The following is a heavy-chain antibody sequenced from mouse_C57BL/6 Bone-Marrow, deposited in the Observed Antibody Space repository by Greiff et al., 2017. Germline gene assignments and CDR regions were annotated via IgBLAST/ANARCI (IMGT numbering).Heavy chain of an antibody. CDR3: TEYGSSFDY. D-gene: IGHD1-1*01. J-gene: IGHJ2*01. V-gene: IGHV1-15*01. Sequence: VQLQQSGAELVRPGASVTLSCKASGYTFTDYEMHWVKQTPVHGLEWIGAIDPETGGTAYNQKFKGKAILTADKSSSTAYMELRSLTSEASAVYYCTEYGSSFDYWGQGTTLTVSS. CDR2: IDPETGGT. CDR1: GYTFTDYE.